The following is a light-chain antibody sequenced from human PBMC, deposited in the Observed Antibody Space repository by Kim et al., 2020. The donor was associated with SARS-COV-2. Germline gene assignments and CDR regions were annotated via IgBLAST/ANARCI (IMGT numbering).Light chain of an antibody. Sequence: SYELTQPPSVSVSPGQTASITCPGDKLGDKYACWYQQKPGQSPVLVIYQDSKRPSGIPERFSGSNSGNTATLTISGTQAMDEADYYCQAWDSSTPHVVFGGGTQLTVL. CDR2: QDS. J-gene: IGLJ2*01. V-gene: IGLV3-1*01. CDR1: KLGDKY. CDR3: QAWDSSTPHVV.